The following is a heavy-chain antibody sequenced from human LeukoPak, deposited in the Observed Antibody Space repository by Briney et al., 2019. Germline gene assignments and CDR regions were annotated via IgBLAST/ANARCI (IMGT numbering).Heavy chain of an antibody. CDR2: IRYDGSNK. Sequence: GGSLRLSCAASGFTFSNFGMHWVRQAPGKGLEWVAFIRYDGSNKYYADSVKGRFTISRDNSKNTLYLQMNSLRAEDTAVYYCAKFGDILTGYPYYFDYWGQETLVTVSS. D-gene: IGHD3-9*01. J-gene: IGHJ4*02. CDR1: GFTFSNFG. V-gene: IGHV3-30*02. CDR3: AKFGDILTGYPYYFDY.